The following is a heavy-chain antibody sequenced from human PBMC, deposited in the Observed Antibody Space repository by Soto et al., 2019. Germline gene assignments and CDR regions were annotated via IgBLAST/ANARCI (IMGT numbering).Heavy chain of an antibody. V-gene: IGHV4-31*03. D-gene: IGHD2-2*01. CDR2: IYYSGST. CDR3: ARDPYYAQWGFDP. CDR1: GGSISSGGYY. J-gene: IGHJ5*02. Sequence: PSETLSLTCTVSGGSISSGGYYWSWIRQHPGKGLEWIGYIYYSGSTYYNPSLKSRVTISVDTSKNQFSLKLSSVTAADMAVYYCARDPYYAQWGFDPWGQGTLVTVSS.